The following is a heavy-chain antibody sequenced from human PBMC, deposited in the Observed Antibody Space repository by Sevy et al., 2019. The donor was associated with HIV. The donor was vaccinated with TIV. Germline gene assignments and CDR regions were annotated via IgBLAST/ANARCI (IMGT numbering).Heavy chain of an antibody. CDR1: GLTFINYG. D-gene: IGHD2-15*01. CDR3: AKDIRVALVVPSPGYGMDV. CDR2: ISGSGDTT. Sequence: GGSLRLSCAASGLTFINYGMSWIRQAPGKGLEWVSVISGSGDTTNYADSVKGRFVISRDNSKDTMYLQLNSLRAEDTAVYYCAKDIRVALVVPSPGYGMDVWGHRTSVTVSS. J-gene: IGHJ6*02. V-gene: IGHV3-23*01.